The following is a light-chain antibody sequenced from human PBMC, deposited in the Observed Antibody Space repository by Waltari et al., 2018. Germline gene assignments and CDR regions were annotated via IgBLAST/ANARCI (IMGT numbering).Light chain of an antibody. V-gene: IGLV1-44*01. CDR3: AAWDDSLNGYV. Sequence: QSVLTQPPSASGTPGQRVSISRSGSSSNIARNILNWYQQVPGTAPKLLIYSNNERPSGVPDRFSGSKSGTSASLAISGLQSEDEADYYCAAWDDSLNGYVFGTATKVTVL. CDR1: SSNIARNI. J-gene: IGLJ1*01. CDR2: SNN.